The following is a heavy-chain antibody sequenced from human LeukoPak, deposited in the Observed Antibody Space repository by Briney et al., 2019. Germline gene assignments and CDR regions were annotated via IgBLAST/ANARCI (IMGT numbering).Heavy chain of an antibody. V-gene: IGHV3-43D*03. CDR2: ISWDGGST. CDR3: AKGTSIAVAGDLDY. D-gene: IGHD6-19*01. J-gene: IGHJ4*02. Sequence: PGGTLRLSCAGSGFPFSSYGMNWVRQAPGKGLEWVSLISWDGGSTYYADSVKGRFTISRDNSKNSLYLQMNSLRAEDTALYYCAKGTSIAVAGDLDYWGQGTLVTVSS. CDR1: GFPFSSYG.